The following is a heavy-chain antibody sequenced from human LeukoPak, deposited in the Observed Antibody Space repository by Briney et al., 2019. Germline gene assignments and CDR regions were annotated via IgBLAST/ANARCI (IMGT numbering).Heavy chain of an antibody. CDR3: ARAVGMAKARYYYYMDV. CDR1: GVSISSSNSY. V-gene: IGHV4-39*07. D-gene: IGHD5-24*01. CDR2: IYYSGST. J-gene: IGHJ6*03. Sequence: SETLSLTCTVSGVSISSSNSYWGWIRQPPGNGLEWIGSIYYSGSTYYNPSLKSRVTRSVDTSKHQFSLKPSSVPAADTAVYYCARAVGMAKARYYYYMDVWGKGTTVTVSS.